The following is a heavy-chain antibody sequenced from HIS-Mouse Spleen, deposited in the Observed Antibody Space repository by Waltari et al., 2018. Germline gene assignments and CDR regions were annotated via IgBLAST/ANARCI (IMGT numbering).Heavy chain of an antibody. J-gene: IGHJ4*02. Sequence: QVQLQESGPGLVKPSETLSLTCTVSGYSISSGYYWGWIRQPPGKGLEGIGSIYHSGSTYYSPSLKSRVTISVDTSKNQFSLKLSSVTAADTAVYYCARWGLVRPYYFDYWGQGTLVTVSS. CDR3: ARWGLVRPYYFDY. D-gene: IGHD3-9*01. V-gene: IGHV4-38-2*02. CDR2: IYHSGST. CDR1: GYSISSGYY.